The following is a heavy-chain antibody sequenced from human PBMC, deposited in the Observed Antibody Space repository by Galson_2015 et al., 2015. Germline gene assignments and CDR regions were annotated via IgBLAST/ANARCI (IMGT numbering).Heavy chain of an antibody. V-gene: IGHV3-30*18. CDR2: ISYDGGNK. D-gene: IGHD2-2*01. Sequence: SLRLSCAASGLTFSSYGMHWVRQAPGKGLEWLAVISYDGGNKYYADSVKGRFTISRDTFKITLYLQMNTLRPEDTAVYYCANLLPVASYNYYGMDVWGQGTTVTVSS. J-gene: IGHJ6*02. CDR3: ANLLPVASYNYYGMDV. CDR1: GLTFSSYG.